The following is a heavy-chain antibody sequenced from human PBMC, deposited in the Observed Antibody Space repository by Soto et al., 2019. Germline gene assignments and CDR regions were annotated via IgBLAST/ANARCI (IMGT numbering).Heavy chain of an antibody. CDR1: GGPFRSYA. D-gene: IGHD3-22*01. Sequence: SVTVSGKPSGGPFRSYAIIWVRQAPVQVLEWMGGIIPIFGTSNYAQKFQGRVTITADESTSTAYMELSSLRSEDTAVYYCARGTDSSGTGAFDIWRQGKMVNGS. J-gene: IGHJ3*02. CDR2: IIPIFGTS. CDR3: ARGTDSSGTGAFDI. V-gene: IGHV1-69*13.